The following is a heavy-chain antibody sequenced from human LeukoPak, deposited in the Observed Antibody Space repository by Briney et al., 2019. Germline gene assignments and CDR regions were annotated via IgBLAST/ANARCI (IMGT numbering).Heavy chain of an antibody. D-gene: IGHD4-23*01. CDR3: ARDQTVGTRQFLDY. CDR1: GFTFNSHA. Sequence: PGGSLRLSCEASGFTFNSHAMHWVRQAPGKGLEWVAVTSSDGSHKYYMGSVEGRFTISRDNSKNTLSLQMNSLRLEDTAVYFCARDQTVGTRQFLDYWGQGTLVTVSS. CDR2: TSSDGSHK. V-gene: IGHV3-30-3*01. J-gene: IGHJ4*02.